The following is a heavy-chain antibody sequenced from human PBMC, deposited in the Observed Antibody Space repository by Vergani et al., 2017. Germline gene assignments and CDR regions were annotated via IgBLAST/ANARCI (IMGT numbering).Heavy chain of an antibody. J-gene: IGHJ4*02. Sequence: QVQLQQWGAGLLKPSETLSLTCAVYGGSFSGYYWSWIRQPPGKWLEWIGEINHSGSTNYNPSLKSRVTISVDTSKTQFSLKMSSVTVADTAVYYCASGYYFDYWGQGTLVTVSS. CDR1: GGSFSGYY. CDR3: ASGYYFDY. V-gene: IGHV4-34*01. CDR2: INHSGST.